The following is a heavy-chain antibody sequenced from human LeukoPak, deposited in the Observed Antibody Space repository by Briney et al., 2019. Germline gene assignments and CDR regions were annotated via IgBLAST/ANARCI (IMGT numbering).Heavy chain of an antibody. CDR3: ARVRLEQWLPEY. Sequence: GGSLRLSCAASGFTFSSYSMNWVRQAPGKGLEWVSSISSSSSYIYYADSVKGRFTISRDNAKNSLYLQMNSLRAEDTAVYYCARVRLEQWLPEYWGQGTLVTASS. CDR2: ISSSSSYI. V-gene: IGHV3-21*01. D-gene: IGHD6-19*01. J-gene: IGHJ4*02. CDR1: GFTFSSYS.